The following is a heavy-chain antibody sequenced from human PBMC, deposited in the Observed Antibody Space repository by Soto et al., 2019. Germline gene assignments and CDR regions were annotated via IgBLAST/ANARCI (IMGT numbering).Heavy chain of an antibody. CDR2: IYHSGST. D-gene: IGHD6-13*01. V-gene: IGHV4-30-2*01. J-gene: IGHJ6*02. CDR3: ASTYSSPYYYGMDV. Sequence: PSETLSLTCAVSGGSISSGGYSWSWIRQPPGKGLEWIGYIYHSGSTYYNPSLKSRVTISVDRSKNQFSLKLSSVTAADTAVYYCASTYSSPYYYGMDVWGQGTTVTVS. CDR1: GGSISSGGYS.